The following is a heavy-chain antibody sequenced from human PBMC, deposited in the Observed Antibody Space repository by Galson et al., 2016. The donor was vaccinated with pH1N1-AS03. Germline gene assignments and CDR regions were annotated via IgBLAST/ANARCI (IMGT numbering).Heavy chain of an antibody. CDR3: ARWIGGVGATKYYFDY. V-gene: IGHV3-74*01. CDR1: GFTFSSYW. D-gene: IGHD1-26*01. Sequence: SLRLSCAASGFTFSSYWMHWVRQAPGKGLVWVSRINSDVRSTSYADSVKGRFTIYRDNAKNTQYLQMNSLRAEDTAVYYCARWIGGVGATKYYFDYWDQGTLVTVSS. CDR2: INSDVRST. J-gene: IGHJ4*02.